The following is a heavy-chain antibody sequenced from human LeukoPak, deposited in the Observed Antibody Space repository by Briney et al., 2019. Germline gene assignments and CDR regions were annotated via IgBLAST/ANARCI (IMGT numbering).Heavy chain of an antibody. CDR1: GGSFSGYC. CDR2: INHSGST. D-gene: IGHD3-22*01. Sequence: SETLSLTCAVYGGSFSGYCWSWIRQPPGKGLEWIGEINHSGSTNYNPSLKSRVTISVDTSKNQFSLKLSSVTAADTAVYYCARGNSYDSSVYSEVVFDIGGKGKMVTVSS. V-gene: IGHV4-34*01. CDR3: ARGNSYDSSVYSEVVFDI. J-gene: IGHJ3*02.